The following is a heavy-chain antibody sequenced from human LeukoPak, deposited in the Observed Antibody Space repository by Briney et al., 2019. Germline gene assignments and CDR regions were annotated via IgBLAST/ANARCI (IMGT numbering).Heavy chain of an antibody. Sequence: GGSLRLSCAASGFTFSSYGMSWVRQAPGKGLEWVSGIRSSGDSTYHADSVKGRFTISRDNSKNTLYLQMNSLRAEDTAVYYCATSWNTGTLRSGWGQGTLVTVSS. CDR2: IRSSGDST. CDR3: ATSWNTGTLRSG. CDR1: GFTFSSYG. D-gene: IGHD4-11*01. J-gene: IGHJ4*02. V-gene: IGHV3-23*01.